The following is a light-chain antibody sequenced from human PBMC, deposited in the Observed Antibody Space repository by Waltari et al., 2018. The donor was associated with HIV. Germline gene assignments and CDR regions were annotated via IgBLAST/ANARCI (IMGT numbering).Light chain of an antibody. V-gene: IGLV1-40*01. CDR2: GNT. CDR1: NPNIGANYD. Sequence: QSVLTQPPSVSGAPGQSVTISCTGNNPNIGANYDITWSQQLPGTAPKLLIYGNTNRPSGVPDRFSGSKSGTSASLVITGLRAEDEADYYCQSYDSSLSGSEVFGGGTKLSVL. CDR3: QSYDSSLSGSEV. J-gene: IGLJ2*01.